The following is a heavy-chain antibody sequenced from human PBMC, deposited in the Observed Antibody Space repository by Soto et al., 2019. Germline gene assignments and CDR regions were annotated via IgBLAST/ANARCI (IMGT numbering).Heavy chain of an antibody. V-gene: IGHV2-5*01. D-gene: IGHD3-10*01. J-gene: IGHJ4*02. CDR3: AHSEAPNVLLWFGELYHFDY. CDR1: GFSLSTSGVG. CDR2: IYWNDDK. Sequence: GSGPTLVNPTQTLTLTCTFSGFSLSTSGVGVGWIRQPPGKALEWLALIYWNDDKRYSPSLKSRLTITKDTSKNQVVLTMTNMDPVDTATYYCAHSEAPNVLLWFGELYHFDYWGQGTLVTVSS.